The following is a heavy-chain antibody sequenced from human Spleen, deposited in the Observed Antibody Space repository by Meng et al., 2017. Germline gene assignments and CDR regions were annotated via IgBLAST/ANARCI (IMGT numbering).Heavy chain of an antibody. D-gene: IGHD6-13*01. CDR3: ARWGRSSSPRRNDY. CDR2: ISAYNGNT. J-gene: IGHJ4*02. CDR1: GYTFTSYG. Sequence: ASAKVSCKASGYTFTSYGISWVRQAPGQGLEWMGWISAYNGNTNYAQKPQGRVTMTTNTSTSTAYMELRRLRYNDTAVYYCARWGRSSSPRRNDYWGQGILVTVSS. V-gene: IGHV1-18*01.